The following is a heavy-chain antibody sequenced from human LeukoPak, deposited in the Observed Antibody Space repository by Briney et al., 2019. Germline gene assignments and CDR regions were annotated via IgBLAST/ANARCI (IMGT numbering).Heavy chain of an antibody. CDR1: GGSISSYY. V-gene: IGHV4-59*01. D-gene: IGHD5-18*01. CDR3: ARERFGYSYGLHDAFDI. CDR2: IYYSGST. Sequence: SSETLSLTCTVSGGSISSYYWSWIRQPPGKGLEWIGYIYYSGSTNYNPSLKSRVTISVDTSKNQFSLKLSSVTAADTAVYYCARERFGYSYGLHDAFDIWGQGTMVTVSS. J-gene: IGHJ3*02.